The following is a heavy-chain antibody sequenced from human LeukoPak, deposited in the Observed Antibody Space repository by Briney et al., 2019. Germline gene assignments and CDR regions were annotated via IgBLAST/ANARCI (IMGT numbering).Heavy chain of an antibody. D-gene: IGHD6-19*01. V-gene: IGHV3-7*01. CDR3: GRFGYVAGIDL. CDR1: GFSFNSYW. J-gene: IGHJ4*02. Sequence: GGSLRLSCAASGFSFNSYWMTWVRQPPGRGLEWVANIDPAGTDTYYVDPVKGRSTISRDNAKNLVYLQMNTLRAEDTAVYSCGRFGYVAGIDLWGQGTLVTVSS. CDR2: IDPAGTDT.